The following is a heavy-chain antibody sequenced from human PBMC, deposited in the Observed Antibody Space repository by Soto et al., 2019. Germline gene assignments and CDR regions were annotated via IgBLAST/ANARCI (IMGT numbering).Heavy chain of an antibody. J-gene: IGHJ4*02. V-gene: IGHV4-34*01. Sequence: SETLSLTCAVYGGSFSDFYWSWIRQSPGKGLEWLGEINYSGNTNYNPSLKSRITISVDTSKKELYLKLTSVTAADTAIYYCSCYARDYWGQGTLVTVSS. CDR1: GGSFSDFY. D-gene: IGHD2-15*01. CDR2: INYSGNT. CDR3: SCYARDY.